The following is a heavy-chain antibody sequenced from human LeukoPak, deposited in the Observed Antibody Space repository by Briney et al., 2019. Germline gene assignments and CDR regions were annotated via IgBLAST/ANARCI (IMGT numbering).Heavy chain of an antibody. CDR1: GGSFSGYY. J-gene: IGHJ4*02. CDR2: INHSGST. Sequence: PSETLSLTCAVYGGSFSGYYWSWIRQPPGKGLEWIGEINHSGSTNYNPSLKSRVTISVDTSKNQFSLKLSSVTAADTAVYYCARGSGSGGSCLDYWGQGTLVTVSS. D-gene: IGHD2-15*01. CDR3: ARGSGSGGSCLDY. V-gene: IGHV4-34*01.